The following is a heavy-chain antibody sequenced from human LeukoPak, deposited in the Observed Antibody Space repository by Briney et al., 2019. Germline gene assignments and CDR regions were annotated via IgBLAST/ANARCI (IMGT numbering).Heavy chain of an antibody. Sequence: TGGSLRLSCAASGFTFSSYAMSWVRQAPGKGLEWVSAISGSGGSTYYADSVKGRFTISRDNSKNTVSLQMNSLRGEDTAVYYCAKDDAWGRYKDWGQGTLVTVSS. CDR3: AKDDAWGRYKD. CDR2: ISGSGGST. V-gene: IGHV3-23*01. CDR1: GFTFSSYA. D-gene: IGHD3-16*01. J-gene: IGHJ1*01.